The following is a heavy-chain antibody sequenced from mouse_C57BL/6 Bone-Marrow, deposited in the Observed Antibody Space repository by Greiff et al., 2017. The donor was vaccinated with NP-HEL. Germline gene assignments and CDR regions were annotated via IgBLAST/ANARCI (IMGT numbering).Heavy chain of an antibody. D-gene: IGHD2-4*01. CDR3: ARRRLPLYFDY. Sequence: EVMLVESGGGLVKPGGSLKLSCAASGFTFSDYGMHWVRQAPEKGLEWVAYISSGSSTIYYADTVKGRFTISRDNAKNTLFLQMTSLRSEYTAMYYCARRRLPLYFDYWGQGTTLTVSS. CDR2: ISSGSSTI. J-gene: IGHJ2*01. CDR1: GFTFSDYG. V-gene: IGHV5-17*01.